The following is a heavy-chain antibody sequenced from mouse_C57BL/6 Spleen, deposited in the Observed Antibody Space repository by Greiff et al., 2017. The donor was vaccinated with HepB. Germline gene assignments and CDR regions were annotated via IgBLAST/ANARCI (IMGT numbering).Heavy chain of an antibody. CDR1: GYSITSGYY. Sequence: EVKVEESGPGLVKPSQSLSLTCSVTGYSITSGYYWNWIRQFPGNKLEWMGYISYDGSNNYNPSLKNRISITRDTSKNQFFLKLNSVTTEDTATYYCARVMITTGFAYWGQGTLVTVSA. CDR2: ISYDGSN. J-gene: IGHJ3*01. CDR3: ARVMITTGFAY. V-gene: IGHV3-6*01. D-gene: IGHD2-4*01.